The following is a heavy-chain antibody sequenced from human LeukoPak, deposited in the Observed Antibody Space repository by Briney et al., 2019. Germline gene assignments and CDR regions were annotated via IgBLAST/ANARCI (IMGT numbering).Heavy chain of an antibody. V-gene: IGHV3-33*01. CDR1: GFTFSSYG. D-gene: IGHD2-15*01. Sequence: SGGSLRLSCAASGFTFSSYGMHWVRRAPGKGLEWVAVIWYDGSNKYYADSVRGRFTISRDNSKNTLYLQMNSLRAEDTAVYYCASTHCSGGSCYPYYFDYWGQGTLVTVSS. CDR3: ASTHCSGGSCYPYYFDY. CDR2: IWYDGSNK. J-gene: IGHJ4*02.